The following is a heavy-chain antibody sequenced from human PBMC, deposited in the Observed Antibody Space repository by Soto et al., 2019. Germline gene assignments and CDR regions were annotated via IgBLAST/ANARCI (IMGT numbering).Heavy chain of an antibody. V-gene: IGHV2-26*04. CDR3: ASTYSTSWYWFDA. Sequence: QVTVKESGPVLVKPTETLTLTCTVSGFSLSNAGLGVSWIRQPPGKALEWLAHIFSNDEKSYSTSLKTRLTISQDTSKSQVVLTMTNMDPVDTARYYCASTYSTSWYWFDAWGQGTLVTVSS. J-gene: IGHJ5*02. CDR1: GFSLSNAGLG. CDR2: IFSNDEK. D-gene: IGHD2-2*01.